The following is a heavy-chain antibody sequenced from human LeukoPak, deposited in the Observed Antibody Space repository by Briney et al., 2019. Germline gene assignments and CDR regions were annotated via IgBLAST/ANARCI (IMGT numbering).Heavy chain of an antibody. V-gene: IGHV3-53*01. CDR3: ARYVYGVVTSFDY. D-gene: IGHD3-3*01. CDR2: LYSGGTT. CDR1: GFTVSSNY. J-gene: IGHJ4*02. Sequence: GGSLTLSCAASGFTVSSNYMGWVRQPPGKGLEYVSVLYSGGTTYFTDSVKGRFTISRDNSKNTLYLQMNSLSAEDPAVYYCARYVYGVVTSFDYWGQGTLVTVSS.